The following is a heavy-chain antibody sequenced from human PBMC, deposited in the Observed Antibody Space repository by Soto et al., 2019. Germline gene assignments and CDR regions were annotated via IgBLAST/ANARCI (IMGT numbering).Heavy chain of an antibody. D-gene: IGHD2-2*01. J-gene: IGHJ6*03. Sequence: SETLSLTCAVYGGSFSGYYWSWIRQPPGKGLEWIGEINHSGSTNYNPSLKSRVTISVDTSKNHFSLKLSSVTAADTAVYYCARGRIVVVPAAMTPSRYYYMDVWGKGTTVTSP. CDR1: GGSFSGYY. CDR2: INHSGST. CDR3: ARGRIVVVPAAMTPSRYYYMDV. V-gene: IGHV4-34*01.